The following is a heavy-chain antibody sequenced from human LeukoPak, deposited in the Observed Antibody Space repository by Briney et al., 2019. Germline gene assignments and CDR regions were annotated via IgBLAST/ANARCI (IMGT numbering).Heavy chain of an antibody. J-gene: IGHJ4*02. CDR3: ASPNDGYFDY. Sequence: GGSLRLSCAASGLTFSSYAMHWVRQAPGKGLEWVAVISYDGSNKYYADSVKGRFTISRDNSKNTLYLQMNSLRAEDTAVYYCASPNDGYFDYWGQGTLVTVSS. CDR1: GLTFSSYA. CDR2: ISYDGSNK. D-gene: IGHD1-1*01. V-gene: IGHV3-30-3*01.